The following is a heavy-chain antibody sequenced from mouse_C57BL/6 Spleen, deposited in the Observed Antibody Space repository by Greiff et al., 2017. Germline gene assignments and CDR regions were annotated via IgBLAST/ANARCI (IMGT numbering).Heavy chain of an antibody. Sequence: QVQLQQSGAELVRPGASVTLSCKASGYTFTDYEMHWVKQTPVHGLEWIGAIDPETGGTAYNQKFKGKAILTADKSSSTAYMELRSLTSEDSAVSYCTRYYYGSSSPWFAYWGQGTLVTVSA. CDR3: TRYYYGSSSPWFAY. J-gene: IGHJ3*01. D-gene: IGHD1-1*01. V-gene: IGHV1-15*01. CDR2: IDPETGGT. CDR1: GYTFTDYE.